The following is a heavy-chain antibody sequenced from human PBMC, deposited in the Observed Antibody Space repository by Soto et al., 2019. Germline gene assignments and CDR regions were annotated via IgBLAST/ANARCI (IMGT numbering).Heavy chain of an antibody. Sequence: PGGSLRLSCAASGFTFSSYGMHWVRQAPGKGLEWVAVISYDGSNKYYADSVKGRFTISRDNSKNTLYLQMNSLRAEDTAVYYCAKTSVPLYYYDSSGYYPDYWGQGTLVTVSS. D-gene: IGHD3-22*01. CDR3: AKTSVPLYYYDSSGYYPDY. V-gene: IGHV3-30*18. CDR1: GFTFSSYG. CDR2: ISYDGSNK. J-gene: IGHJ4*02.